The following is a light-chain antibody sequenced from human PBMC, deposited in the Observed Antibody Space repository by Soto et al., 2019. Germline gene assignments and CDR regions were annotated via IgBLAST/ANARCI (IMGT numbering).Light chain of an antibody. CDR2: LGS. V-gene: IGKV2-28*01. CDR1: QSLLHNNGYNY. Sequence: DIVMTQTPLSLSVTPGEPASISCRSSQSLLHNNGYNYLDWYLQKPGQSQQLLIYLGSNRASGVPDRFSGSGSVTDFTLKISRVEAEDVGVYYCMQALQIPVTFGPGTKVDIK. J-gene: IGKJ3*01. CDR3: MQALQIPVT.